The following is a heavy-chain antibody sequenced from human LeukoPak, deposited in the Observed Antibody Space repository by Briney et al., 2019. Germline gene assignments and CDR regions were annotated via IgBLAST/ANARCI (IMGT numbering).Heavy chain of an antibody. V-gene: IGHV3-23*01. J-gene: IGHJ4*02. D-gene: IGHD3-22*01. Sequence: GGSLRLSCAASGFTFSNYAMSWVRQAPGKGLEWVSAISGSGGSTYYADSVKGRFTISRDNSKNTLYLQMNSLRAEDTAVYYCAKDRNYYDSSGYYYGWGQGTLVTVSS. CDR2: ISGSGGST. CDR3: AKDRNYYDSSGYYYG. CDR1: GFTFSNYA.